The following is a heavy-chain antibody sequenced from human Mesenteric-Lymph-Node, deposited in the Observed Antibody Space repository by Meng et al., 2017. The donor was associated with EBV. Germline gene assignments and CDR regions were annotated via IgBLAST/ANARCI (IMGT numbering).Heavy chain of an antibody. CDR2: IFHAGNT. CDR1: GGSIRSSNW. J-gene: IGHJ4*02. CDR3: ARGSHYTWDV. V-gene: IGHV4-4*02. D-gene: IGHD3-16*01. Sequence: QVQLQQSGPGLVKPSGNLSLTCAVSGGSIRSSNWWSWVRQPPGKGLEWIGEIFHAGNTNYNPSLKSQVTMSVDTSKNQFSLNLSSVTAADSAVYYCARGSHYTWDVWGQGTLVTAPQ.